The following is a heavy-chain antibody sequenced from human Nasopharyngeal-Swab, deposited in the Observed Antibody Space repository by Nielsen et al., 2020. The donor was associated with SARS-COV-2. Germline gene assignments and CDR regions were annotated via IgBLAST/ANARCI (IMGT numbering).Heavy chain of an antibody. J-gene: IGHJ4*02. CDR1: GFTFSSYW. Sequence: GGSLRLSCAASGFTFSSYWMSRVRQAPGKGLEWVANIKQDGSEKYYVDSVKGRFTISRDNAKNSLYLQMNSLRAEDTAVYYCARDLDYYDSSGYDYWGQGTLVTVSS. D-gene: IGHD3-22*01. V-gene: IGHV3-7*01. CDR3: ARDLDYYDSSGYDY. CDR2: IKQDGSEK.